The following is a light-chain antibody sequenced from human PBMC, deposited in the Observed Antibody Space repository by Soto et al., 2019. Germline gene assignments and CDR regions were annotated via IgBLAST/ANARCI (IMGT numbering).Light chain of an antibody. Sequence: QSALTQPASVSGSPGQSITISCTGTSSDVGAYNYVSWYQQHPGKAPKLLIFVVSSRPSGVSNRFSGSKSGSTASLTISGLQAEDEADYYCSSYADSDTLYVFGTGTKVTVL. CDR1: SSDVGAYNY. CDR3: SSYADSDTLYV. CDR2: VVS. J-gene: IGLJ1*01. V-gene: IGLV2-14*01.